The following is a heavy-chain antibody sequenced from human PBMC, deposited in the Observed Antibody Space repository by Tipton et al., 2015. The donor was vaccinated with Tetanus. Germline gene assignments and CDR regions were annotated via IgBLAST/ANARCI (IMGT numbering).Heavy chain of an antibody. CDR3: ARDRGDYIYYGMDV. CDR2: IDPNSGGT. D-gene: IGHD3-22*01. V-gene: IGHV1-2*02. J-gene: IGHJ6*02. Sequence: QMQLVQSGAEVKKPGASVKVSCKASGYTFTGYYIYWVRQAPGQGLEWMGWIDPNSGGTVYAQKFQGRVIMTRDTSINTAYMELRSLRSDDTAVYYCARDRGDYIYYGMDVWGPGTTVTVS. CDR1: GYTFTGYY.